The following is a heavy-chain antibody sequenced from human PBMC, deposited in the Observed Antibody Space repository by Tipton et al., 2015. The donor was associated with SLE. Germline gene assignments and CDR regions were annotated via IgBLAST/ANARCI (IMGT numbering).Heavy chain of an antibody. CDR2: IYYSGST. D-gene: IGHD5-12*01. V-gene: IGHV4-39*07. Sequence: WVRQAPGKGLEWIGSIYYSGSTYYNPSLKSRVTISVDTSKNQFSLKLSSVTAADTAVYYCARDQGGYSGYDPTSWGQGTLVTVSS. CDR3: ARDQGGYSGYDPTS. J-gene: IGHJ4*02.